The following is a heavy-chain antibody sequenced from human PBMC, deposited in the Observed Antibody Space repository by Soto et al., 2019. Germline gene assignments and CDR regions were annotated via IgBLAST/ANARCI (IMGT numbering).Heavy chain of an antibody. CDR1: GGTFSSYT. CDR2: IIPILGIA. CDR3: ARGGRGIAAEGFDY. D-gene: IGHD6-13*01. Sequence: QVPLVQSGAEVKKPGSSVKVSCKASGGTFSSYTISWVRQAPGQGLEWMGRIIPILGIANYAQKFQGRVTITADKSTSTAYMELSGLRSEDTAVYYCARGGRGIAAEGFDYWGQGTLVTVSS. V-gene: IGHV1-69*02. J-gene: IGHJ4*02.